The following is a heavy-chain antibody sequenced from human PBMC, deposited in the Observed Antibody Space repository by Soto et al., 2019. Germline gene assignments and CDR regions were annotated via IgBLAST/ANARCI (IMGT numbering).Heavy chain of an antibody. V-gene: IGHV1-3*01. J-gene: IGHJ4*02. D-gene: IGHD3-3*01. Sequence: ASVKVSCKXSGYTFTSYAMHWVRQAPGQRLEWMGWINAGNGNTKYSQKFQGRVTITRDTSASTAYMELSSLRSEDTAVYYCARGWDFWSGYYDYWGQGTLVTVSS. CDR3: ARGWDFWSGYYDY. CDR1: GYTFTSYA. CDR2: INAGNGNT.